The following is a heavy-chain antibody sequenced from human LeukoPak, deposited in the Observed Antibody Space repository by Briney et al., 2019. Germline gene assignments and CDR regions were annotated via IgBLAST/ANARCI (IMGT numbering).Heavy chain of an antibody. D-gene: IGHD5-12*01. Sequence: GGSLRLSCAASGFTFSSYWMHWVRQSPGKGLEWVSYISSTGTIYNADSVEGQFTISRDNAKNSLYLQMNSLRAEDTAVYYCARAGSHRNSGYDYWGQGTLVTVSS. CDR3: ARAGSHRNSGYDY. V-gene: IGHV3-69-1*01. J-gene: IGHJ4*02. CDR2: ISSTGTI. CDR1: GFTFSSYW.